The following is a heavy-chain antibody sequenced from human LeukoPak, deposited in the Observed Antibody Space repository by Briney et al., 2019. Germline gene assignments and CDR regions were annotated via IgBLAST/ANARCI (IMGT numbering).Heavy chain of an antibody. V-gene: IGHV1-69*13. CDR2: IIPIFGTA. J-gene: IGHJ6*02. D-gene: IGHD3-10*01. CDR3: VRGEFRSYYGSGSYYKGHYYYYGMDV. Sequence: ASVKVSCKASGGTFSSYAISWVRQAPGQGLEWMGGIIPIFGTANYAQKFQGRVTITADESTSTAYMELSSLRSEDTAVYYCVRGEFRSYYGSGSYYKGHYYYYGMDVWGQGTTVTVSS. CDR1: GGTFSSYA.